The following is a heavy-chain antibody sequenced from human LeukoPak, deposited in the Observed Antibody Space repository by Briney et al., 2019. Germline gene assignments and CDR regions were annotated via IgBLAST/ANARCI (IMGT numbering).Heavy chain of an antibody. J-gene: IGHJ4*02. CDR2: IRSKANNYAT. Sequence: GGSLRLSCAASGFTFSGSAMHWVRQASGKGLEWVGRIRSKANNYATAYAASVKDRFTISRDDSKNMAYLQMNSLKTEDTAVYYCTRDLVGTTAGYWGQGTLVTVSS. V-gene: IGHV3-73*01. D-gene: IGHD1-26*01. CDR3: TRDLVGTTAGY. CDR1: GFTFSGSA.